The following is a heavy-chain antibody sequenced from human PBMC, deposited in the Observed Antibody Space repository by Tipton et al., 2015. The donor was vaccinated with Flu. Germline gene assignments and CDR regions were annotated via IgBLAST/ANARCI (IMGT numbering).Heavy chain of an antibody. J-gene: IGHJ4*02. CDR2: ITAVGTYI. CDR1: GFTFSDFT. V-gene: IGHV3-21*01. D-gene: IGHD3-10*01. Sequence: SLRLSCAVSGFTFSDFTMTWVRQAPGKGLEWVSSITAVGTYIYYTDSVKGRFTISRDNANSSLFLQMHGLRADDTAVYYCARDPQLSGRTYWGQGTLVTVSS. CDR3: ARDPQLSGRTY.